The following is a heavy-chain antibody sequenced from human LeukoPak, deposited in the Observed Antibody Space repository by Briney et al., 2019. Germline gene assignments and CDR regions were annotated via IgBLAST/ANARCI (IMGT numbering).Heavy chain of an antibody. J-gene: IGHJ4*02. CDR2: ISYDGTNK. D-gene: IGHD5-18*01. Sequence: SGRSLRLSCAASGFTFSSYGIHWVRQAPGKGLEWVAVISYDGTNKYYADSVKGRFTISRDNSKNTLYLQMNSLRAEDTAVYYCAKSGRRGYSYGYRFKYYYDYWGQGTLVTVSS. V-gene: IGHV3-30*18. CDR1: GFTFSSYG. CDR3: AKSGRRGYSYGYRFKYYYDY.